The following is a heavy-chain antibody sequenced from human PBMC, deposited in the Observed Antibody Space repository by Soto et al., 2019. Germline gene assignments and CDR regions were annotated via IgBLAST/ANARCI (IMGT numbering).Heavy chain of an antibody. V-gene: IGHV1-8*01. D-gene: IGHD3-22*01. Sequence: GASVKVSCKASGYTFTSHDINWVRQATAQGLEWMGWVNPNSGDTGYAQKFQGRVTMTRDTSTGTAYLELSSLRSDDAAMYYCARGSTSVYSAYYLDYWGQGTPVTVSS. J-gene: IGHJ4*02. CDR1: GYTFTSHD. CDR3: ARGSTSVYSAYYLDY. CDR2: VNPNSGDT.